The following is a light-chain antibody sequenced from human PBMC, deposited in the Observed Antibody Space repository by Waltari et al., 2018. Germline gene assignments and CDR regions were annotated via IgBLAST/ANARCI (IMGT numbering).Light chain of an antibody. CDR2: GAS. J-gene: IGKJ2*01. V-gene: IGKV3-20*01. CDR1: QSVSSTY. Sequence: EIVLTQSPGLLSLSPGERATLPCRASQSVSSTYLAWFRQRPGQAPRLPIYGASSRATGIPDRFSGSGSGTDFTLVISRLEPEDFAVYYCQQYADSPLTFGQGTSLEIK. CDR3: QQYADSPLT.